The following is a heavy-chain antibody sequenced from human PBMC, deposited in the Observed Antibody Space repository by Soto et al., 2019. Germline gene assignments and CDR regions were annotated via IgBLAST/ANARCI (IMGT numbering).Heavy chain of an antibody. Sequence: QVPLVQSGAEVKKPGSSVKVSCKASGGTFSSYTISWVRQAPGQGLEWMGRIIPILGIANYAQKFQGRVTITADKSTSTAYMELSSLRSEDTAVYYCARSDYDILTGYSSPMDYYFDYWGQGTLVTVSS. J-gene: IGHJ4*02. D-gene: IGHD3-9*01. CDR1: GGTFSSYT. CDR3: ARSDYDILTGYSSPMDYYFDY. CDR2: IIPILGIA. V-gene: IGHV1-69*02.